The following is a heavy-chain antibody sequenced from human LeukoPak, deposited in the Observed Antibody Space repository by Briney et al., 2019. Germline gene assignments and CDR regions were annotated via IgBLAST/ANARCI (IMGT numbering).Heavy chain of an antibody. Sequence: SETLSLTCTVSGGSISSGSYYWSWIRQPAGKGLEWIGRIYTSGSTNYNPSLKSRVTISVDTSKNQFSLKLSSVTAADTAVYYCARRGGGPLDFWSGCFDYWGQGTLVTVSS. J-gene: IGHJ4*02. D-gene: IGHD3-3*01. V-gene: IGHV4-61*02. CDR2: IYTSGST. CDR1: GGSISSGSYY. CDR3: ARRGGGPLDFWSGCFDY.